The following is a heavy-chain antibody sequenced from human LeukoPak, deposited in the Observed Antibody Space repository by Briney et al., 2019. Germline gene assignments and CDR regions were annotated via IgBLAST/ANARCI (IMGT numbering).Heavy chain of an antibody. V-gene: IGHV4-39*01. J-gene: IGHJ4*02. CDR3: AKRGGYGLIDY. D-gene: IGHD1-26*01. CDR2: IYYSEST. Sequence: PSETLSLTCAVSGASISGCGYYWGWIRQPPGKGLEWIGNIYYSESTYYNASVQSRVTISIHTSKNQFSLKQNSVTAADTVLYCCAKRGGYGLIDYWGQGTLVTVSS. CDR1: GASISGCGYY.